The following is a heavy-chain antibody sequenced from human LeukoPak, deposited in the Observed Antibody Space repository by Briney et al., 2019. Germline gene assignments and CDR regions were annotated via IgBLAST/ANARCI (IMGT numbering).Heavy chain of an antibody. CDR3: ASSKYYDILTGYYNGLDY. J-gene: IGHJ4*02. D-gene: IGHD3-9*01. CDR2: IDPSDSYT. V-gene: IGHV5-10-1*01. Sequence: GESLRISCKGSGYGFTSYWISWVRQMPGKGLEWMGRIDPSDSYTNYSPSFQGHVTISADKSISTAYLQWSSLKASDTAMYYCASSKYYDILTGYYNGLDYWGQGTLVTVSS. CDR1: GYGFTSYW.